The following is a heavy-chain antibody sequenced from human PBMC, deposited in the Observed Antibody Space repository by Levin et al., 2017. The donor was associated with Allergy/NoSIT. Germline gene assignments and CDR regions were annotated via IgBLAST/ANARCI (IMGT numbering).Heavy chain of an antibody. CDR2: IWYDGNNK. CDR1: GFTFSSYG. CDR3: AREAPLRSFDI. J-gene: IGHJ3*02. Sequence: GGSLRLSCAASGFTFSSYGMHWVRQAPGKGLEWVAVIWYDGNNKYYADSVKGRFTISRDNSKNTLYLHMSSLRAEDTAVYYCAREAPLRSFDIWGQGTMVTVSS. V-gene: IGHV3-33*01.